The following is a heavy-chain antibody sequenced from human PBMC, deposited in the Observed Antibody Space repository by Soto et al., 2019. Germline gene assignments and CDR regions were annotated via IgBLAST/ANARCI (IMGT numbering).Heavy chain of an antibody. J-gene: IGHJ4*01. D-gene: IGHD2-8*01. Sequence: GGSLRLSCAASELSLTSSTMHWVRQNPGKGLDWVAFISSDGSKKRYADSVEGRFTISRDNSRSTVFLQMTGLRTADTAVYYCAREVYSFGRYFDHWGLGTPVTVSS. V-gene: IGHV3-30-3*01. CDR2: ISSDGSKK. CDR3: AREVYSFGRYFDH. CDR1: ELSLTSST.